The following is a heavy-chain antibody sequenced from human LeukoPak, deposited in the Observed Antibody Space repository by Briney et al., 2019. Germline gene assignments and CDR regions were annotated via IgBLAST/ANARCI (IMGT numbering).Heavy chain of an antibody. CDR3: ARGSWSAADTNIDY. D-gene: IGHD6-13*01. V-gene: IGHV3-48*03. Sequence: GGSLRLSCAASGFTFSSFEMNWVRQAPGKGLEWVSYIGSSGTTIYYADSVEGRFTISRDNAKKSLYLQMSSLRAEDTAVYYCARGSWSAADTNIDYWGQGTLVTVSS. J-gene: IGHJ4*02. CDR2: IGSSGTTI. CDR1: GFTFSSFE.